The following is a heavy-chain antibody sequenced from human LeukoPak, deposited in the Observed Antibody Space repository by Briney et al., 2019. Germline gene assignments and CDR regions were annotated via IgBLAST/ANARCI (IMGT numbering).Heavy chain of an antibody. D-gene: IGHD3-22*01. Sequence: GGSLRLSCAVSGITLSNYGMSWVRQAPGKGLEWVAGISDSGGRTNYADSVKGRFTISRDNPKNTLYLQMNSLRAEDTAVYFCAKRGVVIRVILVGFHKEAYYFDSWGQGALVTVSS. CDR3: AKRGVVIRVILVGFHKEAYYFDS. CDR2: ISDSGGRT. J-gene: IGHJ4*02. V-gene: IGHV3-23*01. CDR1: GITLSNYG.